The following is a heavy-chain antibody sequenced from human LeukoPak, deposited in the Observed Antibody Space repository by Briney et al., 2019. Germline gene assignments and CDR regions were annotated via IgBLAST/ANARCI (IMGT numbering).Heavy chain of an antibody. V-gene: IGHV6-1*01. CDR3: TGGGDAFDY. CDR2: TYYRSEWYN. CDR1: GDSVSSSSAA. Sequence: SQTLSLTCAISGDSVSSSSAAWSWVRQSPSRGLEWLGRTYYRSEWYNDYAISVKSRIIINPDTSKNQFSLRLNSVTPEDTAVYFCTGGGDAFDYWGQGTLVTVSS. J-gene: IGHJ4*02. D-gene: IGHD3-10*01.